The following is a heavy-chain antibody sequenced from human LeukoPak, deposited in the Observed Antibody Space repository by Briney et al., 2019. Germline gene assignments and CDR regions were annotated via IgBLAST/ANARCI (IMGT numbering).Heavy chain of an antibody. CDR3: AREDSGNFDY. CDR1: GGSISSSSYY. Sequence: SETLSLTCTVSGGSISSSSYYWGWIRQPPGKGLEWIGSIYYSGSTYYNPPLKSRVTISVDTSKNQFSLKLSSVTAADTAVYYCAREDSGNFDYWGQGTLVTVSS. D-gene: IGHD2-15*01. J-gene: IGHJ4*02. CDR2: IYYSGST. V-gene: IGHV4-39*07.